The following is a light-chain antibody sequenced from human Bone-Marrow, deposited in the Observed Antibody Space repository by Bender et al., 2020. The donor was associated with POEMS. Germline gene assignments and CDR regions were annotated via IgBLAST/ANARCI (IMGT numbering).Light chain of an antibody. CDR2: DVT. CDR1: SSDVGGYNY. Sequence: QSALTQPASVSGSPGQSITISCAGTSSDVGGYNYVSWYQQYPGKAPKIIIFDVTERPSGVPDRFSASKSGNTASLTISGLQAEDEADYYCCSYARSSTWVFGGGTKLTVL. V-gene: IGLV2-14*03. J-gene: IGLJ3*02. CDR3: CSYARSSTWV.